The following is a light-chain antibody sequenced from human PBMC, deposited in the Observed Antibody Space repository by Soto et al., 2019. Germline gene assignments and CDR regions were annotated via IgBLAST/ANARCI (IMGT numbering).Light chain of an antibody. CDR3: QQYNGRPSWT. Sequence: EIVMTQSPATLSVSPGERATLSCRASQSVTTNLAWHQQKPGQAPRLLIYGASTRATGVPARFIGSGSGTEFTLSVSSLDSEGFALYFCQQYNGRPSWTFCLGTKLDIK. CDR2: GAS. CDR1: QSVTTN. V-gene: IGKV3-15*01. J-gene: IGKJ1*01.